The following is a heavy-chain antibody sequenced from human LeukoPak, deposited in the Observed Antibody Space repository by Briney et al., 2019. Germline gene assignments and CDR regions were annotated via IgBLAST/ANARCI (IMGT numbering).Heavy chain of an antibody. D-gene: IGHD6-13*01. Sequence: PGGSLRLSCAASGFTFSSYWMSWVRQAPGKGLEWVANIMQDGSEKYYVDSVKGRFTISRDNAKNSLYLQMNSLRAEDTAVYYCARLYSSSWYGFRGYYMDVWGKGTTVTVSS. CDR1: GFTFSSYW. J-gene: IGHJ6*03. V-gene: IGHV3-7*01. CDR2: IMQDGSEK. CDR3: ARLYSSSWYGFRGYYMDV.